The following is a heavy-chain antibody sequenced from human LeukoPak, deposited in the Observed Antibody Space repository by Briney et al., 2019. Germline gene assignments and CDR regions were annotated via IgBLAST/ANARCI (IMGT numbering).Heavy chain of an antibody. CDR2: IDPSDSYT. CDR3: ARHPGYCSGGSCYEYYYGMDV. V-gene: IGHV5-10-1*01. Sequence: GESLKISCKGSGYSFTSYWISWVRQMPGKGLEWMGRIDPSDSYTNYSPSFQGHVTISADKSISTAYLQWSSLKASDTAMYYRARHPGYCSGGSCYEYYYGMDVWGQGTTVTVSS. D-gene: IGHD2-15*01. J-gene: IGHJ6*02. CDR1: GYSFTSYW.